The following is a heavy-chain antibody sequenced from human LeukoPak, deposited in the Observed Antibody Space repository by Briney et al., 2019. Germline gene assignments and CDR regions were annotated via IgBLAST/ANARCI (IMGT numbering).Heavy chain of an antibody. CDR1: GFTFSSYA. CDR3: VKAHSSSWYYFDY. CDR2: ISSNGGST. J-gene: IGHJ4*02. Sequence: GGSLRLSCSASGFTFSSYAMHWVRQAPGKGLEYASAISSNGGSTYYADSVKGRFTISRDNSKNTLYLQMSSLRAEDTAVYYCVKAHSSSWYYFDYWGQGTLVTVSS. V-gene: IGHV3-64D*06. D-gene: IGHD6-13*01.